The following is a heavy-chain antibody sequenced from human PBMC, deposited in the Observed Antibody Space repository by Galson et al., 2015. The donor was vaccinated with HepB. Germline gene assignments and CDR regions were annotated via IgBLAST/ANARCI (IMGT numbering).Heavy chain of an antibody. CDR1: GYSFTSYW. Sequence: QSGAEVKKPGESLRISCKGSGYSFTSYWISWVRQMPGKGLEWMGRIDPSDSYTNYSPSFQGHVTISADKSISTAYLQWSSLKASDTAMYYCARLYCSGGSCYSVDVVTAPILDYWGQGTLVTVSS. J-gene: IGHJ4*02. CDR3: ARLYCSGGSCYSVDVVTAPILDY. D-gene: IGHD2-15*01. CDR2: IDPSDSYT. V-gene: IGHV5-10-1*01.